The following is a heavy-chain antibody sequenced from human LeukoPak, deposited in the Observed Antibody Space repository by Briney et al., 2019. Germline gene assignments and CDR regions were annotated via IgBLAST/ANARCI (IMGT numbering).Heavy chain of an antibody. V-gene: IGHV3-23*01. CDR3: AKDWFPRAAARNFDY. J-gene: IGHJ4*02. D-gene: IGHD6-13*01. Sequence: GGSLRLSCAASGFTFSSYAMSWVRQAPGKGLEWASAISGSGGSTYYADSVKGRFTISRDNSKNTLYLQMNSLRAEDTAVYYCAKDWFPRAAARNFDYWGQGTLVTVSS. CDR2: ISGSGGST. CDR1: GFTFSSYA.